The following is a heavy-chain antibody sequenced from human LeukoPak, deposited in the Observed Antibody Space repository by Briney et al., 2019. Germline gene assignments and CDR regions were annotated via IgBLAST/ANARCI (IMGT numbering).Heavy chain of an antibody. CDR2: ISAYNGNT. CDR3: ARDRDTMVRGVHYYMDV. V-gene: IGHV1-18*01. D-gene: IGHD3-10*01. J-gene: IGHJ6*03. CDR1: GYTFTSYG. Sequence: GASVKVSCKASGYTFTSYGISWVRQAPGQGLEWIGWISAYNGNTNYAQKLQGRVTMTTDTSTSTAYMELRSLRSDDTAVYYCARDRDTMVRGVHYYMDVWGKGTTVTVSS.